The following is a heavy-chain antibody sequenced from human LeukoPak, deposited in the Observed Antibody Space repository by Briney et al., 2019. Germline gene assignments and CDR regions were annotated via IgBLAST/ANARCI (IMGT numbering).Heavy chain of an antibody. CDR3: AKVLVGYYDSSGNDY. J-gene: IGHJ4*02. V-gene: IGHV3-23*01. CDR2: ISGSGGST. CDR1: GFTFSSFG. Sequence: GGSLRLSCAASGFTFSSFGMSWVRQAPRKGLEWVSAISGSGGSTYYADSVKGRFTISRDNSKNTLYLQMNSLRAEDTAVYYCAKVLVGYYDSSGNDYWGQGTLVTVSS. D-gene: IGHD3-22*01.